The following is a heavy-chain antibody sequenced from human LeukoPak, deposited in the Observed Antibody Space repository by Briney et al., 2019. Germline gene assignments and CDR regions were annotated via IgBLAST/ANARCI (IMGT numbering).Heavy chain of an antibody. Sequence: PGGSLRLSCAASGFTFSSYAMSWVRQAPGRGLEWVSAISGSGGSTYYADSVKGRFTISRDNSKNTLYLQMNSLRAEDTAVYYCAKDLRLAAAAGVFDYWGQGTLVTVSS. D-gene: IGHD6-13*01. CDR2: ISGSGGST. CDR3: AKDLRLAAAAGVFDY. CDR1: GFTFSSYA. V-gene: IGHV3-23*01. J-gene: IGHJ4*02.